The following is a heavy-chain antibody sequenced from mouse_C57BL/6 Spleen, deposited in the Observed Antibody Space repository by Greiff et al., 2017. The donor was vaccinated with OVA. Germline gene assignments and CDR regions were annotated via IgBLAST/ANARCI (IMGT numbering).Heavy chain of an antibody. CDR3: ARSTVVAPRAMDY. CDR2: IYPGDGDT. CDR1: GYAFSSSW. Sequence: QVQLQQSGPELVKPGASVKISCKASGYAFSSSWMNWVKQRPGKGLEWIGRIYPGDGDTNYNGKFKGKATLTADKSSSTAYMQLSSLTSEDSAVYFCARSTVVAPRAMDYWGQGTSVTVSS. J-gene: IGHJ4*01. V-gene: IGHV1-82*01. D-gene: IGHD1-1*01.